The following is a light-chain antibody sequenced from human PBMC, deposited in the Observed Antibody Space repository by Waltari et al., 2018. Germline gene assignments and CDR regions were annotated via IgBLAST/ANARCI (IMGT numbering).Light chain of an antibody. J-gene: IGKJ3*01. CDR2: DAS. V-gene: IGKV3-11*01. CDR3: QQRDNWPPVGT. CDR1: QSVSSY. Sequence: EIVLTQSPVTLSLSPGESATLSCRASQSVSSYLAWYQQKPGQAPRLLIYDASNRASGIPARFSGSGSGTDFTLTISSPEPEDFAVYYCQQRDNWPPVGTFGPGTKVEIK.